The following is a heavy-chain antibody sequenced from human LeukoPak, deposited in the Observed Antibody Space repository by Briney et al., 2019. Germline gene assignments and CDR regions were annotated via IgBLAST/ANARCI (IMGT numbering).Heavy chain of an antibody. CDR1: GYTFTSYD. Sequence: GASVKVSCKASGYTFTSYDTNWVRQATGQGLEWMGWMNPNSGNTGYAQKFQGRVTMTRNTSISTAYMELSSLRSEDTAVYYCARGSRITIFGVVTNNWFDPWGQGTLVTVSS. D-gene: IGHD3-3*01. CDR3: ARGSRITIFGVVTNNWFDP. V-gene: IGHV1-8*01. CDR2: MNPNSGNT. J-gene: IGHJ5*02.